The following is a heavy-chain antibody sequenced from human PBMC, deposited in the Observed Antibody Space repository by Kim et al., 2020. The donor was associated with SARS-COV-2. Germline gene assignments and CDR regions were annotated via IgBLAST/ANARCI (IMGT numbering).Heavy chain of an antibody. J-gene: IGHJ4*02. Sequence: GGSLRLSCAASGFTFSSFAMTWVRQLPGKGLEWLSVINGDGGLTFYADSVKGRFTISRDNSKNTLYLQMNSLRADDTAVYYCAKEFHYGSGGMPSFFDYWGQRTRVTVS. CDR2: INGDGGLT. CDR3: AKEFHYGSGGMPSFFDY. D-gene: IGHD3-10*01. V-gene: IGHV3-23*01. CDR1: GFTFSSFA.